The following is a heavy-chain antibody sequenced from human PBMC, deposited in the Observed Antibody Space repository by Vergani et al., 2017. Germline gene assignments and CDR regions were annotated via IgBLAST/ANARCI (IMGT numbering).Heavy chain of an antibody. V-gene: IGHV3-11*01. Sequence: QVQLQESGPGLVKPSETLSLTCTVSGGSISSYYWSWIRQAPGKGLERVSYISSSGSTIYYADSVKGRFTISSDNAKNSLYLQMNSLRAEDTAVYYCARDLPRYQLLRPLDYWGQGTLVTVSS. J-gene: IGHJ4*02. CDR3: ARDLPRYQLLRPLDY. CDR1: GGSISSYY. CDR2: ISSSGSTI. D-gene: IGHD2-2*01.